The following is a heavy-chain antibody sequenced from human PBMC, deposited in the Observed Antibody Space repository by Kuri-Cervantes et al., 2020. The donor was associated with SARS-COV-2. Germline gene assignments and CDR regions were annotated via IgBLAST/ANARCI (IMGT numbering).Heavy chain of an antibody. J-gene: IGHJ5*02. CDR1: GYTFTSYG. Sequence: ASVKVSCKASGYTFTSYGISWVRQAPGQGLEWMGWISAYNGNTNYAQKFQGRVTMTRDTSISTAYMELSRLRSDDTAVYYCAREFGYSGSYARQYNWFDPWGQGTLVTVSS. D-gene: IGHD1-26*01. CDR3: AREFGYSGSYARQYNWFDP. CDR2: ISAYNGNT. V-gene: IGHV1-18*01.